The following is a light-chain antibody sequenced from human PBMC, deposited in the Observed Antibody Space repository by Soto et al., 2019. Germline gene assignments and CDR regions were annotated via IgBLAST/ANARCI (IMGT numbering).Light chain of an antibody. CDR1: SSDVGAHRF. CDR3: TSYTSTSHYV. J-gene: IGLJ1*01. V-gene: IGLV2-14*01. Sequence: QSALTQPASVSGSPGQSITISCTGTSSDVGAHRFVFWYQHHPGKAPKLIIYEVSHRPSGISDRFSGSKSGNTASLTISGLQPEDEADYYCTSYTSTSHYVFGTGTKVTVL. CDR2: EVS.